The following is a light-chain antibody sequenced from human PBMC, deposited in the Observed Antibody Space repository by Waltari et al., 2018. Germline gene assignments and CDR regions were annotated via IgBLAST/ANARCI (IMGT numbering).Light chain of an antibody. CDR2: AVS. CDR3: SSYATSSSVV. CDR1: SSDIGGYNF. Sequence: QSALTQPASVSGSPGQSITIPCTGTSSDIGGYNFVSWYQQHPGKAPKLMIYAVSNRPSGVSNRFSGSKSGNMASLTISGLQAEDEADYYCSSYATSSSVVFGGGTNLTVL. J-gene: IGLJ2*01. V-gene: IGLV2-14*01.